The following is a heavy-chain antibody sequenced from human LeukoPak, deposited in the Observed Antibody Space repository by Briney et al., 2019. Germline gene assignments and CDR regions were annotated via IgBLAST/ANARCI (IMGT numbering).Heavy chain of an antibody. CDR1: GFTFSDYY. V-gene: IGHV3-30*18. Sequence: GGSLRLSCAASGFTFSDYYMSWIRQAPGKGLEWVAVISNDATKKYYADSVKGRSTISRDNSENTLYLQMNSLRAEDTAVYYCAKDMNTVTTTFDYWGQGTLVTVSS. D-gene: IGHD4-17*01. CDR2: ISNDATKK. CDR3: AKDMNTVTTTFDY. J-gene: IGHJ4*02.